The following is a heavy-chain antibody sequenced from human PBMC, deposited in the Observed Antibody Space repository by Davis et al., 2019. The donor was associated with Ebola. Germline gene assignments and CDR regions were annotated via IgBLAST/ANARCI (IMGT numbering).Heavy chain of an antibody. Sequence: PGGSLRLSCAASGFTFSSYWMSWVRQAPGKGLEWVAFIRYDGSNKYYADSVKGRFTISRDNAKNSLYLQMNSLRAEDTAVYYCARAAFWSGYWTAYYYGMDVWGQGTTVTVSS. CDR1: GFTFSSYW. CDR3: ARAAFWSGYWTAYYYGMDV. V-gene: IGHV3-30*02. J-gene: IGHJ6*02. D-gene: IGHD3-3*01. CDR2: IRYDGSNK.